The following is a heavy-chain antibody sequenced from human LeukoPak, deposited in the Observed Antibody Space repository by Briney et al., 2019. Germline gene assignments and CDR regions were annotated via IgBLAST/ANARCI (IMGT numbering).Heavy chain of an antibody. J-gene: IGHJ6*03. CDR3: ARVSWFPGTSYYYMDV. V-gene: IGHV4-4*07. D-gene: IGHD1-1*01. Sequence: PSETLSLTCTVSGASISSYWWSWIRQPAGKGLEWIGRVYTSGSTTYNPSLRGRVTMSVDTSKNLLSLKLSSVTAADTAVYYCARVSWFPGTSYYYMDVWGKGTTVTVSS. CDR2: VYTSGST. CDR1: GASISSYW.